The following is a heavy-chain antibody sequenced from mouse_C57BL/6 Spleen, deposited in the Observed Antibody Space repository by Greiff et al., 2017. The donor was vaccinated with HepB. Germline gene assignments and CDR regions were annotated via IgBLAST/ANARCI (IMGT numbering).Heavy chain of an antibody. CDR1: GFTFSDYG. CDR3: ARDYYYGSSSHFDY. D-gene: IGHD1-1*01. Sequence: DVMLVESGGGLVKPGGSLKLSCAASGFTFSDYGMHWVRQAPEKGLEWVAYISSGSSTIYYADTVKGRFTISRDNAKNTLFPQMTSLRSEDTAMYYCARDYYYGSSSHFDYWGQGTTLTVSS. CDR2: ISSGSSTI. J-gene: IGHJ2*01. V-gene: IGHV5-17*01.